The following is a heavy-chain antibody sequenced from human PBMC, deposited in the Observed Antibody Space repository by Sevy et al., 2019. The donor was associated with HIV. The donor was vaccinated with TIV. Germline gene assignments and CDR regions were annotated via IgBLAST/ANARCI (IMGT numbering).Heavy chain of an antibody. D-gene: IGHD4-17*01. CDR1: GGSISRGQFY. CDR3: ARNVGDYVFRYFDL. Sequence: SETLSLTCTVSGGSISRGQFYWSWIRQPAGKGLEWIGRVHNSGSVTYNPSLRNRVGMSIDTPKNQFSLVLSSVTAADTAVYYCARNVGDYVFRYFDLWGRGTLVTVSS. V-gene: IGHV4-61*02. CDR2: VHNSGSV. J-gene: IGHJ2*01.